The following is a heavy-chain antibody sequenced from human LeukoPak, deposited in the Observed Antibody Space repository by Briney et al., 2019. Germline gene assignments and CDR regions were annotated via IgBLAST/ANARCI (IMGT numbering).Heavy chain of an antibody. CDR2: INPNSGGT. CDR3: ARAWSEWGFFDY. D-gene: IGHD3-3*01. V-gene: IGHV1-2*02. J-gene: IGHJ4*02. CDR1: GYTFTGYY. Sequence: ASVKVSCKASGYTFTGYYMLWLRQAAGHGLEWRGWINPNSGGTNYAQKFQGRVTITRETSISTAYMELSRLRSDDTAVYYCARAWSEWGFFDYWGQGTLVTVSS.